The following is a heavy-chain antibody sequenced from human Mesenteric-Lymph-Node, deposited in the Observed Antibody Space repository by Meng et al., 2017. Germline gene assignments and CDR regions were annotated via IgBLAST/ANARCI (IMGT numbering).Heavy chain of an antibody. CDR2: IYYSGST. D-gene: IGHD6-19*01. J-gene: IGHJ5*02. V-gene: IGHV4-39*07. CDR3: ARTSYYSSGWYWGYNWFDP. Sequence: PVLPTASRHSSPNCSVSGGSISRRIYCWGWIRQPPGKGLEWIGSIYYSGSTYYNPSLKSRVTISVDTSKNQFSLKLSSVTAADTAVYYCARTSYYSSGWYWGYNWFDPWGQGTLVTVSS. CDR1: GGSISRRIYC.